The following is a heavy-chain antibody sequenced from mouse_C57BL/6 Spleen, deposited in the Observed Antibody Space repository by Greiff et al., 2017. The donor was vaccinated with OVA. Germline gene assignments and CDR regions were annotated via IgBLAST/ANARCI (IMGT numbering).Heavy chain of an antibody. Sequence: EVKLVESEGGLVQPGSSMKLSCTASGFTFSDYYMAWVRQVPEKGLEWVANINYDGSSTYYLDSLKSRFIISRDNAKNILYLQMSSLKSEDTATYYCASYYSNYEGVWFAYWGQGTLVTVSA. CDR1: GFTFSDYY. D-gene: IGHD2-5*01. CDR3: ASYYSNYEGVWFAY. CDR2: INYDGSST. J-gene: IGHJ3*01. V-gene: IGHV5-16*01.